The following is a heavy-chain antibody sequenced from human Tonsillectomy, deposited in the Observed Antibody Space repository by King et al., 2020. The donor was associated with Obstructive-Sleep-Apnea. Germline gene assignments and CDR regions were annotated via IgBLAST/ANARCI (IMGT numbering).Heavy chain of an antibody. D-gene: IGHD4-17*01. J-gene: IGHJ4*02. CDR2: INSDGSSP. Sequence: VQLVESGGGLVQRGGSLRLSCAASGFTFSSYLMHCVRQAPGKGLVWVSRINSDGSSPSYADSVKGRFTISRDNAKNTLYLQMNSLRAEDTAVYYCATLTVTTASEGFTFDYWGQGTLVTVSS. V-gene: IGHV3-74*01. CDR3: ATLTVTTASEGFTFDY. CDR1: GFTFSSYL.